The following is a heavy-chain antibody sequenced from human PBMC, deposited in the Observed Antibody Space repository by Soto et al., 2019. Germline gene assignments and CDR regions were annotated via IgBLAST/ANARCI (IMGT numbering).Heavy chain of an antibody. Sequence: EVQLLESGGGLVQPGGSLRLSCAASGFTFSSYAMSWVRQAPGKGLEWVSAISGSGGSTYYADSVKGRFTISRDNSKNTLYLQMNSLRGEDTAVYFCAKDVFAIFVAAAVIGLGMEVWGQGTTVTDS. CDR1: GFTFSSYA. J-gene: IGHJ6*02. CDR2: ISGSGGST. V-gene: IGHV3-23*01. D-gene: IGHD6-13*01. CDR3: AKDVFAIFVAAAVIGLGMEV.